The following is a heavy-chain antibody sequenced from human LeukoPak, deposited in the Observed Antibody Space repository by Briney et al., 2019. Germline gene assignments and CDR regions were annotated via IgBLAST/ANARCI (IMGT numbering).Heavy chain of an antibody. J-gene: IGHJ3*02. V-gene: IGHV3-48*02. D-gene: IGHD3-22*01. CDR1: GFTFSSYS. CDR2: ISSSSSII. Sequence: GGSLTLSCAASGFTFSSYSMNWVRQAPGKGLEWLSYISSSSSIIYYADSVKGRFTISRDNAKNSLYLQMNSLRDEDTAVYYCARDGDSSGYYAAFDIWGQGTMVTVSS. CDR3: ARDGDSSGYYAAFDI.